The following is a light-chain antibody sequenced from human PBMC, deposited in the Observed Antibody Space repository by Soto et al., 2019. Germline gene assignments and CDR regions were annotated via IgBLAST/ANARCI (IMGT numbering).Light chain of an antibody. Sequence: EIVLTQSPDTLSLSPGERATLSCRSSQSVTSTYLAWYQQKPGQAPGLRIYDTYRRATGTPDRFNGSGSGTDFTLTITRLEPEDFAVYFCQQYGSSPYTFGQGTKVDIK. CDR1: QSVTSTY. V-gene: IGKV3-20*01. J-gene: IGKJ2*01. CDR2: DTY. CDR3: QQYGSSPYT.